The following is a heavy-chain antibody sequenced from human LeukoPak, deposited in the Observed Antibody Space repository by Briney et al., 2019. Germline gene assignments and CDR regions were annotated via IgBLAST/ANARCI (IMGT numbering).Heavy chain of an antibody. V-gene: IGHV3-7*01. Sequence: GGSLRLSCAASGFTFSSYRMSWVRQAPGKGLEWVANIKQDGSEKYYVDSVKGRFTISRDNAKNSLYLQMNSLRAEDTAVYYCARGGHEGALYYYYGMDVWGQGTTVTVSS. D-gene: IGHD1-26*01. CDR2: IKQDGSEK. J-gene: IGHJ6*02. CDR3: ARGGHEGALYYYYGMDV. CDR1: GFTFSSYR.